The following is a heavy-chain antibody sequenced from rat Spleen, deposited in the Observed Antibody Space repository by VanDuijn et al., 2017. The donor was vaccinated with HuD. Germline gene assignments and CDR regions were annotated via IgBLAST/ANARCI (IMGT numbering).Heavy chain of an antibody. CDR3: ARSDGTHYYLPFAD. V-gene: IGHV3-3*01. CDR2: INSAGST. Sequence: EVQLQESGPGLVKPSQSLSLTCSVTGYSITSSYRWHWIRKFPGNKLEWMGYINSAGSTNYNPSLKSQISISRDTSKNQFFLQVDSVTTEDTATYYCARSDGTHYYLPFADWGQGTLVTVSS. J-gene: IGHJ3*01. CDR1: GYSITSSYR. D-gene: IGHD1-1*01.